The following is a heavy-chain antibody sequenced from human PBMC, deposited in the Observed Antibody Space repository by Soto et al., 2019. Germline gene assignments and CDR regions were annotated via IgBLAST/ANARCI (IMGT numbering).Heavy chain of an antibody. CDR1: GGSVSSGSYY. J-gene: IGHJ4*02. V-gene: IGHV4-61*01. D-gene: IGHD5-12*01. CDR3: ARDGDGYNY. CDR2: IYYSGST. Sequence: QVQLQESGPGLVKPSETLSLTCTVSGGSVSSGSYYWSWIRQPPGKGLEWIGYIYYSGSTNYNPSPKSRVTISADTSKNQFSLKLSSVTAADTAVYYCARDGDGYNYWGQGTLVTVSS.